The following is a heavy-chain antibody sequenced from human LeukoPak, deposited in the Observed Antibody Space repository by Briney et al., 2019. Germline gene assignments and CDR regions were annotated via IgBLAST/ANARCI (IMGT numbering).Heavy chain of an antibody. CDR2: IYYSGST. D-gene: IGHD3-3*01. Sequence: PSETLSLTCTVSGGSISSSSYYWGWIRQPPGKGLEWIGSIYYSGSTYYNPSLRSRVTISVDTSKNQFSLKLSSVTAADTAVYYCARHGLTFDGRFLEWLLFDWFDPWGQGTLVTVSP. CDR3: ARHGLTFDGRFLEWLLFDWFDP. CDR1: GGSISSSSYY. V-gene: IGHV4-39*01. J-gene: IGHJ5*02.